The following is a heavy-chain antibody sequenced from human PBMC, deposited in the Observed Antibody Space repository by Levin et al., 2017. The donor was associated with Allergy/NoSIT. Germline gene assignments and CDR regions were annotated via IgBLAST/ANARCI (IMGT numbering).Heavy chain of an antibody. J-gene: IGHJ4*02. Sequence: PGGSLRLSCAASGFTFSSYSMNWVRQAPGKGLEWVSSISSSSSYIYYADSVKGRFTISRDNAKNSLYLQMNSLRAEDTAVYYCARAGRYCSSTSCYSPAFDYWGQGTLVTVSS. CDR2: ISSSSSYI. CDR3: ARAGRYCSSTSCYSPAFDY. V-gene: IGHV3-21*01. CDR1: GFTFSSYS. D-gene: IGHD2-2*01.